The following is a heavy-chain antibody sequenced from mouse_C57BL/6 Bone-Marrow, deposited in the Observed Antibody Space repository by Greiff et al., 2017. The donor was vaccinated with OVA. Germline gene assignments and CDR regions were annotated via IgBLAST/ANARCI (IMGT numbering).Heavy chain of an antibody. D-gene: IGHD2-2*01. CDR2: IYPGGGYT. CDR3: ARWERWLRFDY. J-gene: IGHJ2*01. CDR1: GYTFTNYW. Sequence: QVHVKQSGAELVRPGTSVKMSCKASGYTFTNYWIGWAKQRPGHGLAWIGDIYPGGGYTNYNEKFKGKATLTADKSSSTAYMQFSSLTSEDSAIYYCARWERWLRFDYWGQGTTLTVSS. V-gene: IGHV1-63*01.